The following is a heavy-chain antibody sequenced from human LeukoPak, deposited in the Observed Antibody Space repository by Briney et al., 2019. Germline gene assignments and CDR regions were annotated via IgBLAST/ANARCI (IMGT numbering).Heavy chain of an antibody. J-gene: IGHJ4*02. CDR2: IYTSGST. CDR3: ARVKLTTVTPHDY. Sequence: SETLSLTCTVSGGSIGSSYWSWIRQPAGKGLEWVGRIYTSGSTYYNPSLKSRVTMSVDTSKNQLSLKLSSVTAADTAVYYCARVKLTTVTPHDYWGQGTLVTVSS. D-gene: IGHD4-11*01. V-gene: IGHV4-4*07. CDR1: GGSIGSSY.